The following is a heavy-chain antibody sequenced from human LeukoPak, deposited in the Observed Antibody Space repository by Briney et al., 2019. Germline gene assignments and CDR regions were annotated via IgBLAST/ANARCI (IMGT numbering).Heavy chain of an antibody. CDR3: AKDPFPKLTGAFFYVY. Sequence: GGSLRLSCAASGFTFSSYAMSWVRQAPGKGLEWVSAISGSGGSTYYTDSVKGRFTISRDNSKNTLYLQMNSLRAEDTAVYYCAKDPFPKLTGAFFYVYWGQGTLVTVSS. D-gene: IGHD3-10*01. CDR1: GFTFSSYA. CDR2: ISGSGGST. V-gene: IGHV3-23*01. J-gene: IGHJ4*02.